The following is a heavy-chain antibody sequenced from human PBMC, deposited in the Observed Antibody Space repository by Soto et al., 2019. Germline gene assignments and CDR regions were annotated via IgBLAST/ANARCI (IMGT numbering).Heavy chain of an antibody. D-gene: IGHD3-16*01. CDR2: IIPIFGTA. V-gene: IGHV1-69*12. CDR3: AWGQTGGGWGYCFDY. J-gene: IGHJ4*02. Sequence: QVQLVQSGAEVKKPGSSVKVSCKASGGTFSSYAIDWVRQAPGQGLEWMGGIIPIFGTADYAQKFQGRVTXXADESTSTAYMELSSLRSEDTAVYYSAWGQTGGGWGYCFDYWGQGTLVTVSS. CDR1: GGTFSSYA.